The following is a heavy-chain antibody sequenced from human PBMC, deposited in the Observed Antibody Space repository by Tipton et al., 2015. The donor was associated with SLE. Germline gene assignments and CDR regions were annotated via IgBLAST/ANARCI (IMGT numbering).Heavy chain of an antibody. D-gene: IGHD2-21*01. CDR1: GGSISSYY. V-gene: IGHV4-59*12. Sequence: LRLSCTVSGGSISSYYWSWIRQPPGKGLEWIGYIYYSGSTNYNPPLKSRVTISVDTSKNQFSLKLSSVTAADTAVYYCARGPGVAIAQGEYFQHWGQGTLVTVSS. CDR2: IYYSGST. J-gene: IGHJ1*01. CDR3: ARGPGVAIAQGEYFQH.